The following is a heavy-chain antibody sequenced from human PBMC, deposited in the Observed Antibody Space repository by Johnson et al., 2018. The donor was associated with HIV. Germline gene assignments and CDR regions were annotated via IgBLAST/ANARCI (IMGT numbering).Heavy chain of an antibody. D-gene: IGHD6-6*01. V-gene: IGHV3-30*04. CDR3: ARDSGKKRSSSPGPDAFDI. CDR1: GFTFSSYA. J-gene: IGHJ3*02. Sequence: QVRLVESGGGLVQPGRSLRLSCAASGFTFSSYAMHWVRQAPGKGLEWVAVISYDGSNKYYADSVKGRFTISRDNSKNTLYLQMNSLRAEDTAVYYCARDSGKKRSSSPGPDAFDIWGQGTMVTVSS. CDR2: ISYDGSNK.